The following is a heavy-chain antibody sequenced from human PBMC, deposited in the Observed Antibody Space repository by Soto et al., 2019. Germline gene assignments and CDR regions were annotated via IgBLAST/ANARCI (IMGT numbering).Heavy chain of an antibody. Sequence: EVQLLESGGGLVQPGGSLRLSCAASGFTFSSYAMSWVRQAPGKGLEWVSVISGSGGSTYNADSVKGRFTISRDNSRNTLYLQMTGLRAEDTARYYCAKEQYSGAGPDYWGRGTLVTVSS. CDR3: AKEQYSGAGPDY. J-gene: IGHJ4*02. CDR1: GFTFSSYA. CDR2: ISGSGGST. V-gene: IGHV3-23*01. D-gene: IGHD3-10*01.